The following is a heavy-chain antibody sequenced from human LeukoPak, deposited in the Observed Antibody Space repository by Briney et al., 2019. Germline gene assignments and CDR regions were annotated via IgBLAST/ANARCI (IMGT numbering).Heavy chain of an antibody. J-gene: IGHJ4*02. CDR2: ISGSGDST. CDR3: AKAQDPIAAAGTSPFDY. CDR1: GFTFSSYA. D-gene: IGHD6-13*01. Sequence: GGSLRLSCAASGFTFSSYAMSWVRQAPGKGLEWVSAISGSGDSTYYGDSVKGRFTISRDNSKNTLYLQMNSLRAEDTAVYYCAKAQDPIAAAGTSPFDYWGQGTLVTVSS. V-gene: IGHV3-23*01.